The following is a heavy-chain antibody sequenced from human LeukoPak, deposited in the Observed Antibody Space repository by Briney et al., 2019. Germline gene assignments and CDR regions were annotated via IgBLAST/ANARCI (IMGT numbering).Heavy chain of an antibody. CDR2: IYYSGST. V-gene: IGHV4-31*03. CDR3: ARDHLFCSGGSCYWTGFDY. Sequence: TSETLSLTCTVSGGSISSGGYYWSWIRQPPGKGLEWIGYIYYSGSTYYNPSLKSRVSISVDTSKNQFSLKLSSVTAADTAVYYCARDHLFCSGGSCYWTGFDYWGQGTLVTVSS. J-gene: IGHJ4*02. D-gene: IGHD2-15*01. CDR1: GGSISSGGYY.